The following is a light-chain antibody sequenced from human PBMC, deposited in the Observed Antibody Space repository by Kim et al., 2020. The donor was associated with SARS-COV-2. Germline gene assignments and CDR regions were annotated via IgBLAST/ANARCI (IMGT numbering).Light chain of an antibody. CDR1: NIGSNS. CDR2: YDS. V-gene: IGLV3-21*04. J-gene: IGLJ2*01. CDR3: QVWDSSSDHVV. Sequence: PVKTARISCGGNNIGSNSVHWYQQKPGQAPVLVIYYDSDRPSGIPERFSGSNSGNTATLTISRVEAGDEADYYCQVWDSSSDHVVFGGGTKLTVL.